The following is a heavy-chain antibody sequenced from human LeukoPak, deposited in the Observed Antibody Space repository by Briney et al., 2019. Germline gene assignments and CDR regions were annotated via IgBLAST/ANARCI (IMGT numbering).Heavy chain of an antibody. J-gene: IGHJ3*02. Sequence: ASVKVSCKASGGTFSSYAISWVLQAPGQGLESMVGIIPIFGTANYAQKFQGRVTITTDESTSTAYMELSSLRSEDTAVYYCASKIAARPLGDAFDIWGQGTMVTVSS. CDR1: GGTFSSYA. CDR3: ASKIAARPLGDAFDI. CDR2: IIPIFGTA. D-gene: IGHD6-6*01. V-gene: IGHV1-69*05.